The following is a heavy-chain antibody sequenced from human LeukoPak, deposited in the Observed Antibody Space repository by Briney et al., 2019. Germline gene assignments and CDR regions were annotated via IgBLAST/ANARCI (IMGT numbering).Heavy chain of an antibody. CDR2: IYYSGST. Sequence: PSETLSLTCTVSGGSISSSNFYWGWIRQPPGKGLEWIGSIYYSGSTYYNPSLKSRVTISVDTSKNQFSLKLSSVTAADTAVYYCARERSIAARTFYYYYMDVWGKGTTVTVSS. J-gene: IGHJ6*03. D-gene: IGHD6-6*01. CDR3: ARERSIAARTFYYYYMDV. V-gene: IGHV4-39*07. CDR1: GGSISSSNFY.